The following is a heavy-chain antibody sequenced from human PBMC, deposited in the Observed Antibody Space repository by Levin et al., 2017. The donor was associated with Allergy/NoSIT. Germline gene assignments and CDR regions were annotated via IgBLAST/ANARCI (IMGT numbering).Heavy chain of an antibody. D-gene: IGHD2-15*01. CDR2: INWNGGST. CDR1: GFTFDDYG. V-gene: IGHV3-20*04. CDR3: ARGGELGYCSGGSCYIYVFDY. J-gene: IGHJ4*02. Sequence: TGGSLRLSCAASGFTFDDYGMSWVRQAPGKGLEWVSGINWNGGSTGYADSVKGRFTISRDNAKNSLYLQMNSLRAEDTAFYYCARGGELGYCSGGSCYIYVFDYWGQGTLVTVSS.